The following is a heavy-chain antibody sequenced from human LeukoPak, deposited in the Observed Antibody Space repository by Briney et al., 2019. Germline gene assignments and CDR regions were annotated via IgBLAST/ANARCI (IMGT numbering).Heavy chain of an antibody. D-gene: IGHD3-22*01. CDR1: GLTFSSYW. Sequence: GGSLSLSCAASGLTFSSYWMHWVRQAPGKGLVWVSRINSDGSSTSYADSVKGRFTISRDNAKNTLYLQMSSLRAEDTAVYYCARERSSSGYPDDYWGRGTLVTVSS. V-gene: IGHV3-74*01. J-gene: IGHJ4*02. CDR3: ARERSSSGYPDDY. CDR2: INSDGSST.